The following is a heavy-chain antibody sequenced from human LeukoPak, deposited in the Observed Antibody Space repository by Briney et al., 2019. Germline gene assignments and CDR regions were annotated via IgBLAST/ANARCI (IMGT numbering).Heavy chain of an antibody. CDR1: DGSISSGGYY. Sequence: SETLSLTCTVSDGSISSGGYYWSWIRQHPGKGLEWIGYIYYSGSTYYNPSLKSRVTISVDTSKNQFSLKLSSVTAADTAVYYCARSVVPAASPYYYYMDVWGKGTTVTVSS. V-gene: IGHV4-31*03. CDR3: ARSVVPAASPYYYYMDV. J-gene: IGHJ6*03. D-gene: IGHD2-2*01. CDR2: IYYSGST.